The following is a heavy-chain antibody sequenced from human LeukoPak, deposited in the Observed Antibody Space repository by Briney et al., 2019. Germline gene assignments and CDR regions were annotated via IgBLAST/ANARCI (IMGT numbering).Heavy chain of an antibody. D-gene: IGHD2-21*02. CDR2: IKQDGSEK. CDR3: APHPYCGGDCYPPPRNNWFDP. J-gene: IGHJ5*02. Sequence: GGSLRLSCAASGFSFSNYCMDWVRQAPGKGLEWVANIKQDGSEKKCLDSVKGRFTISRDNAQNSLYLQMNSLRAEDTAVYYCAPHPYCGGDCYPPPRNNWFDPWGQGTLVTVSS. CDR1: GFSFSNYC. V-gene: IGHV3-7*05.